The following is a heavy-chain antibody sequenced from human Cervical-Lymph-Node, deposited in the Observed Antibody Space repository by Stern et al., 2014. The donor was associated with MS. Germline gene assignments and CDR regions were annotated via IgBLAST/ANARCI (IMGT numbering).Heavy chain of an antibody. D-gene: IGHD4-17*01. CDR3: AREHGDLFFDY. CDR1: GFTFGRYS. Sequence: EVQLVESGGGLVQPGGSLRLSCAASGFTFGRYSMNWIRQAPGKGLEWLSYISSSGSPIYSADSVKGRFTISRDNAKNSLFLQINSLRDEDTAVYFCAREHGDLFFDYWGQGTRVTVAS. V-gene: IGHV3-48*02. J-gene: IGHJ4*02. CDR2: ISSSGSPI.